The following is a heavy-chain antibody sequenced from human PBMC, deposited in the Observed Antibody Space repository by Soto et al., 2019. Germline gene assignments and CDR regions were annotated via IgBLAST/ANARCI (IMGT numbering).Heavy chain of an antibody. Sequence: QVQLQESGPGLVKPSGTLSLTCTVTGGSITGSYWSWIRQSPGKGLEWIGYLFHSGSTYYNPSLESRPATSIDTSKNQFSLRLTSVTATDTAVYYCARHKIYCTGGTCYGPAFDVWGQGTLVTVSS. CDR2: LFHSGST. V-gene: IGHV4-59*08. CDR3: ARHKIYCTGGTCYGPAFDV. CDR1: GGSITGSY. D-gene: IGHD2-8*02. J-gene: IGHJ3*01.